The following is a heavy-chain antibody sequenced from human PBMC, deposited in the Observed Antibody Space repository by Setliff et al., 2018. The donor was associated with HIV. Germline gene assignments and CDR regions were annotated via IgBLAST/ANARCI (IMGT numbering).Heavy chain of an antibody. Sequence: PGGSLRLSCAASGFTFSNAWMNWVRQAPGKGLEWVGRVKSKGSGGTTDYATPVKGRFTISRDDSKNTLYLQMNSLKTEDTAVYYCTTGYNWNYDLPFDYWGQGTLVTVSS. CDR2: VKSKGSGGTT. J-gene: IGHJ4*02. CDR1: GFTFSNAW. D-gene: IGHD1-7*01. CDR3: TTGYNWNYDLPFDY. V-gene: IGHV3-15*07.